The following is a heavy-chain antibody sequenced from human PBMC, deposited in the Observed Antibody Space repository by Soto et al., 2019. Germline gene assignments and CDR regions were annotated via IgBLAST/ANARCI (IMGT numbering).Heavy chain of an antibody. CDR1: GFTFSSYA. CDR3: VKCGYSNSIGEYYYYMDV. CDR2: IDGSGGTS. Sequence: EVQVLESGGGLLQPGGSLRLSCAASGFTFSSYAMSWVRQAPGKGLEWVSGIDGSGGTSYYADSVKGRFTISKDHSKKTLYLQMNSLRAEDSAVYYCVKCGYSNSIGEYYYYMDVWGKGTTVTVSS. D-gene: IGHD4-4*01. J-gene: IGHJ6*03. V-gene: IGHV3-23*01.